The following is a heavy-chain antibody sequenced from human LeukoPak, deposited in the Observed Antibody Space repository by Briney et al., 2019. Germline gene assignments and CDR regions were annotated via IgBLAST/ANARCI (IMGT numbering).Heavy chain of an antibody. D-gene: IGHD1-26*01. J-gene: IGHJ4*02. V-gene: IGHV3-23*01. CDR3: ARALGATLIDY. CDR2: ISHSGYST. CDR1: GFTFSSYA. Sequence: PGGSLRLSCAASGFTFSSYAMSWVRQAPGKGLEWVSTISHSGYSTYYADSVKGRFTISRDSSKNSLYLQMNSLRAEDTAVYYCARALGATLIDYWGQGTLVTVSS.